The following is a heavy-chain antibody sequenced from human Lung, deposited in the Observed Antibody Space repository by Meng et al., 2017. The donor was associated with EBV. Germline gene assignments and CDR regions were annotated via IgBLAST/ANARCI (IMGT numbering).Heavy chain of an antibody. CDR1: GGTFSNSG. V-gene: IGHV1-69*01. CDR2: IVPILSTT. D-gene: IGHD3-10*01. Sequence: LGRSGAEVKKPGSSVKVACKASGGTFSNSGAINWVRQAPGQGLEWMGGIVPILSTTDYAQKFQGRVSFSADESTGTASMELSSLRSEDTAIYYCASRRVIQEAPFDSWGQGTLVTVSS. J-gene: IGHJ4*02. CDR3: ASRRVIQEAPFDS.